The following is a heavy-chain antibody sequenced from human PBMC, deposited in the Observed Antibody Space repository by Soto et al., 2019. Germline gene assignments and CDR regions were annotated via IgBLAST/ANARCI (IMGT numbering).Heavy chain of an antibody. CDR3: ARPKMATFIGDFDM. CDR2: VYYSGST. Sequence: SGTLSLTCTVSGGSISSNSYFWGWIRQPPGKGLEWIGSVYYSGSTHYNPSLKSRVTISVDTSKNQFSLKLTSVTAADTAVYYCARPKMATFIGDFDMWGQGTMVT. J-gene: IGHJ3*02. V-gene: IGHV4-39*01. D-gene: IGHD5-12*01. CDR1: GGSISSNSYF.